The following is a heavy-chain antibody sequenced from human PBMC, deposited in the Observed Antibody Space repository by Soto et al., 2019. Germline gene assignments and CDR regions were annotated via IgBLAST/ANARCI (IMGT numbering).Heavy chain of an antibody. Sequence: QVQLVQSGAEVKKPGSSVKVSCKASGGTFSSYAISWVRQAPGQGLEWMGGIIPIFGTANYAQKLQGRVTITADESTSSAYKELSSLRSEDTAVYYCASPPSSNPYYYGMDVWGQGTTVTVSS. CDR3: ASPPSSNPYYYGMDV. CDR1: GGTFSSYA. CDR2: IIPIFGTA. D-gene: IGHD4-4*01. V-gene: IGHV1-69*12. J-gene: IGHJ6*02.